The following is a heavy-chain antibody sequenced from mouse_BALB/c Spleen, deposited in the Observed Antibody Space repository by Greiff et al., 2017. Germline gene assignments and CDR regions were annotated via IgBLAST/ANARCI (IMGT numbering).Heavy chain of an antibody. CDR3: AILWSWFAY. CDR2: ISYSGST. Sequence: EVKLMESGPGLVKPSQSLSLTCTVTGYSITSDYAWNWIRQFPGNKLEWMGYISYSGSTSYNPSLKSRISITRDTSKNQFFLQLNSVTTEDTATYYCAILWSWFAYWGQGTLVTVSA. CDR1: GYSITSDYA. V-gene: IGHV3-2*02. D-gene: IGHD1-1*02. J-gene: IGHJ3*01.